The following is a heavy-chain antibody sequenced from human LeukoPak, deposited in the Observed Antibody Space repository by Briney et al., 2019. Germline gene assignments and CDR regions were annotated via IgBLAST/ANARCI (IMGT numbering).Heavy chain of an antibody. Sequence: SETLSLTCAVYGGSFSGYYWSWIRQPPGKGLEWIGEINHSGSTNYNPSLKSRVTISVDTSKNQFSLKLSSVTAADTAVYYCAREKVVLMVYAIRRNWFDPWGQGTLVTVSS. D-gene: IGHD2-8*01. V-gene: IGHV4-34*01. CDR1: GGSFSGYY. J-gene: IGHJ5*02. CDR3: AREKVVLMVYAIRRNWFDP. CDR2: INHSGST.